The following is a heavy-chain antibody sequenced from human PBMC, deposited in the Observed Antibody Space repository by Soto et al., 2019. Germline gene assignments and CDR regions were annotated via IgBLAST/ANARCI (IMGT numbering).Heavy chain of an antibody. CDR1: GGIFSSYA. CDR2: IIPILRSA. V-gene: IGHV1-69*01. CDR3: ARDHLGRGWYGFMDS. Sequence: QVQLVQSGAKVKKPGSSVKVSCNASGGIFSSYAFSWVRQAPGQGLEWMGGIIPILRSADYAQRFQGRVTITADESTRTVYMELSRLRSEDTAVYYCARDHLGRGWYGFMDSWGQGTPVIVSS. J-gene: IGHJ4*02. D-gene: IGHD6-19*01.